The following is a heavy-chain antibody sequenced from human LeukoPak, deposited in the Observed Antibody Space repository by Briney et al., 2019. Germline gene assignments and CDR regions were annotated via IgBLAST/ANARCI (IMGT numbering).Heavy chain of an antibody. D-gene: IGHD6-19*01. Sequence: SETLSLTCAVYGGSFSGYYWSWIRQPPGKGLEWIGEINHSGSTNYSPSLKSRVTISVDTSKNQFSLKLSSVTAADTAVYYCARGRVGQWLVKTGYFDYWGQGTLVTVSS. CDR1: GGSFSGYY. CDR2: INHSGST. J-gene: IGHJ4*02. V-gene: IGHV4-34*01. CDR3: ARGRVGQWLVKTGYFDY.